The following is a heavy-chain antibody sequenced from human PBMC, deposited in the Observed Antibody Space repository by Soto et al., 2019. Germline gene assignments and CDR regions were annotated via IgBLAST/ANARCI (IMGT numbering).Heavy chain of an antibody. CDR1: GGSISSGDYY. D-gene: IGHD3-3*01. CDR2: IYYSGST. V-gene: IGHV4-30-4*01. J-gene: IGHJ5*02. CDR3: AIYNYDFWCGYLNWFDP. Sequence: KPSETLSLTCTVSGGSISSGDYYWSWIRQPPGKGLEWIGYIYYSGSTYYNPSLESRVTISVDTSKNQFSLKLSSVTAAGTAVYYCAIYNYDFWCGYLNWFDPWGQGTLVTVSS.